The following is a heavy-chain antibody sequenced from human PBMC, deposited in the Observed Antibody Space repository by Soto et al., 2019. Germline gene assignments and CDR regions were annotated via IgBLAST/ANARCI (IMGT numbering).Heavy chain of an antibody. CDR3: AALDTAMVKTAGY. V-gene: IGHV3-7*01. CDR2: VKQDGSEE. Sequence: EVQLVESGGGLVQPGGSLRPSCAASGYSISTYWMSWVRQAPGKGLEWVANVKQDGSEEYYVDSVKGRFTISRDNAKNSLYLQMNSLRAEDTAVYYCAALDTAMVKTAGYWGQGTLVTVSS. D-gene: IGHD5-18*01. J-gene: IGHJ4*02. CDR1: GYSISTYW.